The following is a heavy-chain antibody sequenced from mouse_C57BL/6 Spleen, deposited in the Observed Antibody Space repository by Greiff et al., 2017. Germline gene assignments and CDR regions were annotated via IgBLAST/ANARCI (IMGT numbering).Heavy chain of an antibody. D-gene: IGHD1-2*01. CDR2: IYPGSGNT. CDR3: ARAERQSDYAMDY. J-gene: IGHJ4*01. Sequence: VQLQQSGPELVKPGASVKISFKASGYSFTSYYIPWVKQRPGQGLEWIGWIYPGSGNTKYNEKFKGKATLTADTSSSTAYMQLSSLTSEDSAVYYCARAERQSDYAMDYWGQGTSVTVSS. V-gene: IGHV1-66*01. CDR1: GYSFTSYY.